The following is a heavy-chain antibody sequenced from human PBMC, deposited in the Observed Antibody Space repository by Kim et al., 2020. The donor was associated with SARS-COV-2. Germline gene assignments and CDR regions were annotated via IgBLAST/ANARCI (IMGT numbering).Heavy chain of an antibody. J-gene: IGHJ4*02. V-gene: IGHV3-21*01. D-gene: IGHD2-2*01. Sequence: ASLKGRVTITRDNAKNPLHLQMNSLGAEDTAVYYCAALIGSCSSATCLDSWGQGTLVTVS. CDR3: AALIGSCSSATCLDS.